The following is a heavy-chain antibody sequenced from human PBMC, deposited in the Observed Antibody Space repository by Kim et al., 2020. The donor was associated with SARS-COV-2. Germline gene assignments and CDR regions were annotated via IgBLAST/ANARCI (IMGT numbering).Heavy chain of an antibody. D-gene: IGHD3-22*01. J-gene: IGHJ4*02. CDR3: ARDPAYDSSVYAADY. V-gene: IGHV1-18*01. CDR2: SSVYNANT. Sequence: ASVKVSCKASGYTFTSYGISWLRQAPGQGLEWMGWSSVYNANTNYAQNLQARLTMTTDTSTSTAYMELRSLTSDGTAVYYCARDPAYDSSVYAADYWGQGTLVTVSS. CDR1: GYTFTSYG.